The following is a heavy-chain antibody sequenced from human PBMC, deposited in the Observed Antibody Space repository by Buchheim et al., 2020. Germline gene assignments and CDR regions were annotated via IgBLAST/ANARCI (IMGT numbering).Heavy chain of an antibody. CDR2: IKQDGSEE. CDR1: GFIFNSYW. J-gene: IGHJ4*02. Sequence: EVQLVESGGGLVRPGESLRLSCAGSGFIFNSYWMSWVRQAPGKGLEWVASIKQDGSEEYYGDSVKGRFTIFRDNAKNSLYLQMNSLRTEDTAVYYCAREPNIAVVSHFDWWGQGTL. CDR3: AREPNIAVVSHFDW. D-gene: IGHD6-19*01. V-gene: IGHV3-7*01.